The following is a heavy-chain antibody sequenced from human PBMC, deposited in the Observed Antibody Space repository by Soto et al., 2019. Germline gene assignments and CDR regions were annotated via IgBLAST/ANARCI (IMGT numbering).Heavy chain of an antibody. CDR2: VNHSGST. CDR1: GGSFSSYY. Sequence: PSETLSLTCAVYGGSFSSYYWSWIRQSPGKGLEWIGEVNHSGSTNYNPSLKSRVTISVDTSKSHFSLKLTSITAADTAVYYCARGGGYDYLDYYYGMDVWGQGTTATVSS. V-gene: IGHV4-34*01. CDR3: ARGGGYDYLDYYYGMDV. D-gene: IGHD5-12*01. J-gene: IGHJ6*02.